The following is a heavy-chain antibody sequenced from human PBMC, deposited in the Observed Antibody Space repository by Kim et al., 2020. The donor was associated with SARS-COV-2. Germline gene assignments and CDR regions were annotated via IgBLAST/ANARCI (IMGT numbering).Heavy chain of an antibody. CDR2: IGGDTDI. CDR1: EFTFRSYA. CDR3: AKGMSGWFPESRQLYV. D-gene: IGHD3-3*01. J-gene: IGHJ6*02. V-gene: IGHV3-23*01. Sequence: GGSLRLSCAASEFTFRSYAMTWVRQAPERGLEWVALIGGDTDIHYTNSVKGRFTISRDNSKSTLYLQMDYLRAEDTAVYYCAKGMSGWFPESRQLYVWGQGTTVTVSS.